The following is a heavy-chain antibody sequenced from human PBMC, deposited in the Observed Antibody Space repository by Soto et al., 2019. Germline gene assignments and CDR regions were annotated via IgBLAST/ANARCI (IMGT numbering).Heavy chain of an antibody. Sequence: GVSVKVSCKASGDTFSSHALSCVGQAPGQGLDWMGGIIPIFDARTYAQKFQGRVTISADKSTKTGYMELGSLTSEDTAVYYCARSSTTYYYQSSPYWPDKELDIWGQGTLVTVSS. D-gene: IGHD3-22*01. V-gene: IGHV1-69*06. CDR1: GDTFSSHA. CDR3: ARSSTTYYYQSSPYWPDKELDI. CDR2: IIPIFDAR. J-gene: IGHJ4*02.